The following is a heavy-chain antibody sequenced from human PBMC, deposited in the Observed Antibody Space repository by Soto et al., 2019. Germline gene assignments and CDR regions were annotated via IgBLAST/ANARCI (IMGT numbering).Heavy chain of an antibody. CDR1: GFTFSIHA. CDR3: AKEPTSTYYDFWSGYYSQYYYMDV. CDR2: ISGSGGST. D-gene: IGHD3-3*01. J-gene: IGHJ6*03. Sequence: PGGSLRLSCAASGFTFSIHAMSWVRQAPGKGLEWVSAISGSGGSTYYADSVKGRFTISRDNSKNTLYLQMNSLRAEDTAVYYCAKEPTSTYYDFWSGYYSQYYYMDVWGKGTTVTVSS. V-gene: IGHV3-23*01.